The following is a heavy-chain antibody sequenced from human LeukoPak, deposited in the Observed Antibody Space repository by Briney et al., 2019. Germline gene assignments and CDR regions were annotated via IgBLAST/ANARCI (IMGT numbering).Heavy chain of an antibody. CDR3: AKDRGY. V-gene: IGHV3-23*01. CDR2: ISGNGDTA. CDR1: GFTFSTYA. Sequence: GGSLRLSCAASGFTFSTYAMIWVRQAPGKGLEWVSSISGNGDTANYADSVKGRFTISRDDPNSAVHLQMNSLRGEDTAIYYCAKDRGYWGQGTLVTVSS. J-gene: IGHJ4*02.